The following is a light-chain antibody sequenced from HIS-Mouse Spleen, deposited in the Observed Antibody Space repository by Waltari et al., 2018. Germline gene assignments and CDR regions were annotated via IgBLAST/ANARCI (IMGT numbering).Light chain of an antibody. CDR3: AAWDDSLSGPV. J-gene: IGLJ3*02. CDR1: SPNLGSNY. Sequence: QSVLTQPPSASGTPGQRVPIPCSGSSPNLGSNYLSWYQQLPGTAPKLLIYRNNQRPSGVPDRFSGSKSGTSASLAISGLRSEDEADYYCAAWDDSLSGPVFGGGTKLTVL. V-gene: IGLV1-47*01. CDR2: RNN.